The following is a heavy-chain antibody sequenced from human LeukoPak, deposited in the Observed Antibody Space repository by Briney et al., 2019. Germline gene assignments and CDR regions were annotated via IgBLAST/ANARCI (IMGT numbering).Heavy chain of an antibody. CDR2: IYPGDPDT. J-gene: IGHJ4*02. V-gene: IGHV5-51*01. CDR3: VGGGGEYSYGH. D-gene: IGHD5-18*01. Sequence: GESLQISCKGSGYSFTSYWNGWVRQMPGKGLEWMGIIYPGDPDTRYSPSFQGQVTISADKSISTAYLQWSTLKASDTAMYYGVGGGGEYSYGHWGQGTLVTVSS. CDR1: GYSFTSYW.